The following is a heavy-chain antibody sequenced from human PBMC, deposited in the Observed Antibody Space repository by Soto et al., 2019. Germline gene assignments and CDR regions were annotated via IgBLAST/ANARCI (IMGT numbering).Heavy chain of an antibody. CDR3: ARAAGLY. Sequence: EVQLVESGGGLVQPGGSLRLSCAASGLTVSSNYMSWVRQAPGKGLEWLSVIYSDGTTYYGDSVKGRFTISRDNSKNTLYLQMTSLRAEDMAVYYCARAAGLYWGQGTLVSVSS. D-gene: IGHD3-10*01. J-gene: IGHJ4*02. CDR2: IYSDGTT. CDR1: GLTVSSNY. V-gene: IGHV3-66*01.